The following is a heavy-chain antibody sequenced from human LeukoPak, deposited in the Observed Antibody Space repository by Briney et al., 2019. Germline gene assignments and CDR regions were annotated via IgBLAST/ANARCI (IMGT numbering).Heavy chain of an antibody. Sequence: GASEKVSCKASGYTFTSYGISWVRQAPGQGLEWMGWISAYNGNTNYAQKLQGRFTMTTDTSTSTAYMELRSLRSDDTAVYYCASVLWGGNYYYMDVWGKGTTVTVSS. J-gene: IGHJ6*03. D-gene: IGHD3-3*01. CDR2: ISAYNGNT. CDR3: ASVLWGGNYYYMDV. CDR1: GYTFTSYG. V-gene: IGHV1-18*01.